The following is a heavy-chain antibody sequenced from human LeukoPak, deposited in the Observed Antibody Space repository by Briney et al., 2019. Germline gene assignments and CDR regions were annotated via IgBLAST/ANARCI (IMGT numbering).Heavy chain of an antibody. CDR1: GGSISAYY. V-gene: IGHV4-34*01. J-gene: IGHJ4*02. CDR3: ARGIRYYYDSRTYVPYYFDY. Sequence: SETLSLTCAAYGGSISAYYWTWIRQPPGKGLEWIGEINHSGSAKYNPSLKSRVTISVDTSKNQFSLKLTSVTAADTAVYYCARGIRYYYDSRTYVPYYFDYWGQGTLVTVSS. CDR2: INHSGSA. D-gene: IGHD3-22*01.